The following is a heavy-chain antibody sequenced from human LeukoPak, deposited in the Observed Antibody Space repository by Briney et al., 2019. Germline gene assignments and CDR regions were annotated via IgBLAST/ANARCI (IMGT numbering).Heavy chain of an antibody. Sequence: SETLSLTCTVSGGSISSSNYYWGWIRQPPGKGLEWIGSIYYSGSTYYNPSLKSRVTTSVDTSKNQFSLKLSSVTAADTAVYYCARGVVVIGYQYWGQGTLVTVSS. CDR3: ARGVVVIGYQY. J-gene: IGHJ4*02. V-gene: IGHV4-39*02. CDR1: GGSISSSNYY. D-gene: IGHD3-22*01. CDR2: IYYSGST.